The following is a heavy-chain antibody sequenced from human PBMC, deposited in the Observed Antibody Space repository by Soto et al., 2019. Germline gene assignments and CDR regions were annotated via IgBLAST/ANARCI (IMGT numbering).Heavy chain of an antibody. CDR2: IYYSGST. CDR3: ARRAYSHFDY. J-gene: IGHJ4*02. D-gene: IGHD3-16*01. CDR1: GGSISSSSYY. Sequence: PSETLSLTCTVSGGSISSSSYYWGWIRQPPGKGLEWIGSIYYSGSTYYNPSLKSRVTISVDTSKNQFSLKLSSVTAADTAVYYCARRAYSHFDYWGQGTLVTVSS. V-gene: IGHV4-39*01.